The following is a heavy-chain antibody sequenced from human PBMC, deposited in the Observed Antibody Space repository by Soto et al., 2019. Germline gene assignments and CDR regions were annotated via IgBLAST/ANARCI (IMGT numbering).Heavy chain of an antibody. CDR2: ISIKPNNYAT. CDR1: GVTFNGST. Sequence: ESLTISCLGCGVTFNGSTMHWVRQASGKGLELIGLISIKPNNYATFYAASVTGRFTISRDDSNNTDYLQMNSLKTEDTAVYYCVRAYENSNYYFGYWGRGTMVTVS. D-gene: IGHD3-22*01. CDR3: VRAYENSNYYFGY. J-gene: IGHJ4*02. V-gene: IGHV3-73*01.